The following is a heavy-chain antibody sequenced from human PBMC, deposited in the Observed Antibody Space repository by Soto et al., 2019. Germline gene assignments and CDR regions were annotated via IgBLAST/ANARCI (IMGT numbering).Heavy chain of an antibody. V-gene: IGHV4-39*01. CDR2: IYYSGST. D-gene: IGHD5-18*01. CDR3: ACIFSGGYGYGFYYYGMDV. CDR1: GGSISSSSYY. Sequence: SETLSLTCTVSGGSISSSSYYWGWIRQPPGKGLEWIGSIYYSGSTYYNPSLKSRVTISVDASKNQFSLKLSSVTAADTAVYYCACIFSGGYGYGFYYYGMDVWGQGTTVTVSS. J-gene: IGHJ6*02.